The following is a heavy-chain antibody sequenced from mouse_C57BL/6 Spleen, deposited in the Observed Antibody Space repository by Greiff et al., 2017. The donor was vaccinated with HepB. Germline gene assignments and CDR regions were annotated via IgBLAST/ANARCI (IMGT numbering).Heavy chain of an antibody. Sequence: VQLQQSGAELVKPGASVKISCKASGYAFSSYWMNWVKQRPGKGLEWIGQIYPGDGDTNYNGKLKGKATLTADKSSSTAYMQLSSLTSEDSAVCFCARKAGRDYYAMDYWGQGTSVTVSS. CDR2: IYPGDGDT. CDR1: GYAFSSYW. V-gene: IGHV1-80*01. D-gene: IGHD4-1*01. J-gene: IGHJ4*01. CDR3: ARKAGRDYYAMDY.